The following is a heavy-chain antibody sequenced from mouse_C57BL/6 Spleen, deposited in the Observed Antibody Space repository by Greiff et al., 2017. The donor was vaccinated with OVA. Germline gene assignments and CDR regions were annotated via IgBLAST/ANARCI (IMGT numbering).Heavy chain of an antibody. CDR3: ASRYYGSSYDNYY. CDR2: IHPNSGST. Sequence: QVQLQQSGAELVKPGASVKLSCKASGYTFTSYWMHWVKQRPGQGLEWIGLIHPNSGSTNYNEKFKSKATLTVDKASSTAYMQHSSLTSEDSAVYYCASRYYGSSYDNYYWGQGTTVSGSS. CDR1: GYTFTSYW. D-gene: IGHD1-1*01. J-gene: IGHJ4*01. V-gene: IGHV1-64*01.